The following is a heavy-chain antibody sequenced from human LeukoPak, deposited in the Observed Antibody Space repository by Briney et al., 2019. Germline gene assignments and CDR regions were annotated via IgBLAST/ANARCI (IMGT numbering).Heavy chain of an antibody. Sequence: GGSLRLSCAASGFTFSSYAMHWVRQAPGKGLEWVAVISYDGSNKYYADSVKGRFTISRDNSKNTLYLQMTSLRAEDTAVYYCAKGIGLANDAFDIWGQGTMVTVSS. D-gene: IGHD2-21*01. CDR1: GFTFSSYA. V-gene: IGHV3-30*04. CDR2: ISYDGSNK. CDR3: AKGIGLANDAFDI. J-gene: IGHJ3*02.